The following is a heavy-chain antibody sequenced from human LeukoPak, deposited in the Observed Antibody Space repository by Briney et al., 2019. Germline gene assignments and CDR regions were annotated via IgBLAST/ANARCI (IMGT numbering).Heavy chain of an antibody. V-gene: IGHV4-34*01. J-gene: IGHJ2*01. CDR2: INHSGST. D-gene: IGHD3-10*01. Sequence: SETLSLTCAVYGGSFSGYYWSWIRQPPGKGLEWIGEINHSGSTNYNPSLKSRVTISVDTSKNQFSLKLSSVTAADTAVYYCANSPFSGIRRKPIHWYFDLWGRGTLVTVSS. CDR1: GGSFSGYY. CDR3: ANSPFSGIRRKPIHWYFDL.